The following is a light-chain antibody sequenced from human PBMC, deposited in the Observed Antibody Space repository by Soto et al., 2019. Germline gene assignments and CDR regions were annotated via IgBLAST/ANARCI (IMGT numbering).Light chain of an antibody. CDR2: EVS. V-gene: IGLV2-14*01. Sequence: QSALTQPRSVSGSPGQSVTISCTGTNNDIGGFPYVSWYQQVPGKAPKLMIYEVSNRPSGVSNRFSGSKSGNTASLTISGLQAEDEADYYCSSYTSSSTQVFGTGPKLTVL. J-gene: IGLJ1*01. CDR3: SSYTSSSTQV. CDR1: NNDIGGFPY.